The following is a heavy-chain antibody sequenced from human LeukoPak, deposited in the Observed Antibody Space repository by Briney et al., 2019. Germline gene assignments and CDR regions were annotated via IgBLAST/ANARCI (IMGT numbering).Heavy chain of an antibody. CDR3: ARDLTELGDTAFTDY. CDR1: GYTFISYQ. J-gene: IGHJ4*02. D-gene: IGHD5-18*01. CDR2: IIPILGIA. V-gene: IGHV1-69*04. Sequence: ASVKVSCKASGYTFISYQMHWVRQAPGQGLEWMGRIIPILGIANYAQKFQGRVTITADKSTSTAYMELSSLRSEDTAVYYCARDLTELGDTAFTDYWGQGTLVTVSS.